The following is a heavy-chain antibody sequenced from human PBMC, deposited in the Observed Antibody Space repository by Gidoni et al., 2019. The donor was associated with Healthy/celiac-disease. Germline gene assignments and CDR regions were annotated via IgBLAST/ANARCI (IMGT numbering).Heavy chain of an antibody. CDR2: ISSSSSYI. V-gene: IGHV3-21*01. D-gene: IGHD5-12*01. Sequence: EVQLVESGGGLVKPGGSMRLSCAASGFTFSSYSMNWVRQAPGKGLEWVSSISSSSSYIYYADSVKGRFTISRDNAKNSLYLQMNSLRAEDTAVYYCARDHIGIIDYWGQGTLVTVSS. CDR3: ARDHIGIIDY. CDR1: GFTFSSYS. J-gene: IGHJ4*02.